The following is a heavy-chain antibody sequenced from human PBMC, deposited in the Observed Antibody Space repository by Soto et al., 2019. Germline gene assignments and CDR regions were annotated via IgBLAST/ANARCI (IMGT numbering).Heavy chain of an antibody. CDR1: GGSFSGHS. CDR3: STRAYDTNGYYRFDP. J-gene: IGHJ5*01. Sequence: SETLSLTCAVYGGSFSGHSWTWIRQSPGKGLEWIGDINHSGRVNYSPSLKSRVTISLDTSKNRFSLTLSAVTAADTAMYYCSTRAYDTNGYYRFDPWGQGTLVSVSS. CDR2: INHSGRV. V-gene: IGHV4-34*01. D-gene: IGHD3-22*01.